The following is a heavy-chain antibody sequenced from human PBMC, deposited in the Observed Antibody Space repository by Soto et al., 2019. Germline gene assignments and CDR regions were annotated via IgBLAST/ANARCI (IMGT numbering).Heavy chain of an antibody. CDR2: IIPILGIA. V-gene: IGHV1-69*02. D-gene: IGHD3-22*01. J-gene: IGHJ3*02. CDR1: GGTFSSYT. CDR3: ARSRTYYYDSSGYYYCRAFDI. Sequence: SVKVSCKASGGTFSSYTISWVRQAPGQGLEWMGRIIPILGIANYAQKFQGRVTITADKSTSTAYMELSSLRSEDTAVYYCARSRTYYYDSSGYYYCRAFDIWGQGTMVTVSS.